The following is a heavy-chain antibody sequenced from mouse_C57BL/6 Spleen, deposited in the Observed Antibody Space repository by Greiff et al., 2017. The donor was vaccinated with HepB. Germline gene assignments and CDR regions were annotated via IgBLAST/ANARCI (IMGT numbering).Heavy chain of an antibody. D-gene: IGHD1-1*01. Sequence: VKLQESGAELARPGASVKLSCKASGYTFTSYGISWVKQRTGQGLEWIGEIYPRSGNTYYNEKFKGKATLTADKSSSTAYMELRSLTSEDSAVYFSARYYYGSGGYYFDYWGQGTTLTVSS. V-gene: IGHV1-81*01. J-gene: IGHJ2*01. CDR2: IYPRSGNT. CDR3: ARYYYGSGGYYFDY. CDR1: GYTFTSYG.